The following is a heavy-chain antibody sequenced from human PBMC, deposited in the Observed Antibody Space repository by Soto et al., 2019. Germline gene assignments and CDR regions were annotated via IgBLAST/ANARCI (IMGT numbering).Heavy chain of an antibody. D-gene: IGHD2-2*02. J-gene: IGHJ3*02. CDR3: ARLGYCISTSCFTAFDI. CDR1: GYTFTSYG. CDR2: ISAYNGNT. Sequence: GASVKVSCKASGYTFTSYGISWVRQAPGQGLEWMGWISAYNGNTNYAQKLQGRVTMTTDTSTSTAYMELRSLRSDDTAVYYCARLGYCISTSCFTAFDIWGQGTMVTVSS. V-gene: IGHV1-18*01.